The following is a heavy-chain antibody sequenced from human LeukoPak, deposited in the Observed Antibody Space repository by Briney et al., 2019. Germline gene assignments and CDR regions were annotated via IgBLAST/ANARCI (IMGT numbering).Heavy chain of an antibody. CDR1: GYTFTSYG. CDR3: ARRYYDSSGYYEAHDY. D-gene: IGHD3-22*01. CDR2: ISAYNGHT. J-gene: IGHJ4*02. V-gene: IGHV1-18*01. Sequence: ASVKVSCKASGYTFTSYGISWVRQAPGQGLEWMGWISAYNGHTDYAQKLQGRVTMTTDTSTSTAYMELRTLRSDDTALYFCARRYYDSSGYYEAHDYWGQGTLVTVSS.